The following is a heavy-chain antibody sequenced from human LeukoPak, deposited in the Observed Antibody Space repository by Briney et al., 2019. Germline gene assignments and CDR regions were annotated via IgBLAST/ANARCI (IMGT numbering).Heavy chain of an antibody. Sequence: GGSLRLSCAASGFTFSSYAMSWVRQAPGKGLEWVSSISSTSSYIYYADSVKGRFTISRDNAKNSLYLQMNSLRAGDTAVYYCARDSWEYGSGSYYNKVLDYWGQGTLVTVSS. J-gene: IGHJ4*02. V-gene: IGHV3-21*01. CDR2: ISSTSSYI. CDR3: ARDSWEYGSGSYYNKVLDY. CDR1: GFTFSSYA. D-gene: IGHD3-10*01.